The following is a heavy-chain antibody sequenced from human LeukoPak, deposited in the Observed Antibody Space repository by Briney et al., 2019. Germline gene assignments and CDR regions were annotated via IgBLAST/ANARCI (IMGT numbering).Heavy chain of an antibody. Sequence: GGSLRLSCAASGFTFSSYGMHWVRQAPGKGLEWVAFIRYDGSNKYYADSVKGRFTISRDNSKNTLYLQTNSLRAEDTAVYYCAKVTAGTGAQYYYYYMDVWGKGTTVTVSS. D-gene: IGHD6-13*01. CDR2: IRYDGSNK. CDR1: GFTFSSYG. J-gene: IGHJ6*03. CDR3: AKVTAGTGAQYYYYYMDV. V-gene: IGHV3-30*02.